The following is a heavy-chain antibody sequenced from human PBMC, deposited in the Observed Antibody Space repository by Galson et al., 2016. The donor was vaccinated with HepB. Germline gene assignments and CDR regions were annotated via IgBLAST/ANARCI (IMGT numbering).Heavy chain of an antibody. V-gene: IGHV3-49*03. CDR1: GFTFGDYP. J-gene: IGHJ4*02. Sequence: SLRLSCAASGFTFGDYPMTWFHQAPGKGLEWVGFIRSKTYYGTAEYAASVEGRFTISRDDSKRIAYLQMDSPKPEYSAVYYCARGYTNTWYVAGFDYWGQGTLVTVSS. CDR3: ARGYTNTWYVAGFDY. CDR2: IRSKTYYGTA. D-gene: IGHD6-13*01.